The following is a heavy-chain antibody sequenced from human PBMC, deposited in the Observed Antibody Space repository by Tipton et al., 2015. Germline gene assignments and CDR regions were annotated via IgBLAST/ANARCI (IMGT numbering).Heavy chain of an antibody. V-gene: IGHV4-39*07. CDR1: GGSISSSSYY. CDR3: ARDLEHGMDV. CDR2: IYYSGST. J-gene: IGHJ6*02. Sequence: TLSLTCTVSGGSISSSSYYWAWIRQPPGKGLEWIGSIYYSGSTYYNPSLKSRVAISVDTSKNQFSLTLNSVTAADTAVYYCARDLEHGMDVWGQGTTVTVSS. D-gene: IGHD5-24*01.